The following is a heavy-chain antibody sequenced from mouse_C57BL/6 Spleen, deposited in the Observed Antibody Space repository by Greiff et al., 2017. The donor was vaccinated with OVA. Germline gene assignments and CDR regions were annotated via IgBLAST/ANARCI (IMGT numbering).Heavy chain of an antibody. V-gene: IGHV14-4*01. J-gene: IGHJ2*01. CDR3: TLFNWDFDY. D-gene: IGHD4-1*02. Sequence: EVQLQQSGAELVRPGASVKLSCTASGFNIKDDYMHWVKQRPEQGLEWIGWIDPENGDTEYASKFQGKATITADTSSNTAYLQLSSLTSEDTAVYYCTLFNWDFDYWGQGTTLTVSS. CDR2: IDPENGDT. CDR1: GFNIKDDY.